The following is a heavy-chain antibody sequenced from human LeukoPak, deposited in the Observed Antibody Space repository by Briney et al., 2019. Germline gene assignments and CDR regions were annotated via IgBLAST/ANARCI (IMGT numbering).Heavy chain of an antibody. Sequence: PGGSLRLSCAASGFTFSSYAMSWVRQAPGKGLEWVSAISGSGGSTYYADSVKGRFTISRDNSKNTLYLQMNSLRAEDTAVYYCARVRYYDSSGYSDAFDIWGQGTMVTVSS. CDR1: GFTFSSYA. J-gene: IGHJ3*02. CDR2: ISGSGGST. D-gene: IGHD3-22*01. CDR3: ARVRYYDSSGYSDAFDI. V-gene: IGHV3-23*01.